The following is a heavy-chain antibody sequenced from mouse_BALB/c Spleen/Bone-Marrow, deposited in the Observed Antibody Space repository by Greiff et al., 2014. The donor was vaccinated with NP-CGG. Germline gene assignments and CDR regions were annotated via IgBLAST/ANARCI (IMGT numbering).Heavy chain of an antibody. J-gene: IGHJ4*01. CDR2: INPGSGGV. CDR3: SREITRYAVDY. V-gene: IGHV1-54*01. Sequence: LVESGAELVRPGTSVKVSCKASGYAFTNYWIEWVKQRPGQGLEWIGVINPGSGGVNYNEKFKGKATLTADKSSSTAYIQRSSLTPDDSAVYFCSREITRYAVDYWGQGTSVTVSS. D-gene: IGHD2-4*01. CDR1: GYAFTNYW.